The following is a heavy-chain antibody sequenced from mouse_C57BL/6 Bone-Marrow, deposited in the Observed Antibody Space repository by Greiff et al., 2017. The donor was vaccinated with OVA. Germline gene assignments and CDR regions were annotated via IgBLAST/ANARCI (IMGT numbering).Heavy chain of an antibody. V-gene: IGHV1-19*01. CDR3: AGDD. CDR2: INPYNCGT. Sequence: VQLQQSGPVLVKPGASVTMSCKASGYTFPDYYMHWVKQSHGKSLEWIGVINPYNCGTSYNQKFKGKATLTVDKSSSTAYMALNSLTSEDSAVYYCAGDDWGQGTTLTVSS. J-gene: IGHJ2*01. CDR1: GYTFPDYY.